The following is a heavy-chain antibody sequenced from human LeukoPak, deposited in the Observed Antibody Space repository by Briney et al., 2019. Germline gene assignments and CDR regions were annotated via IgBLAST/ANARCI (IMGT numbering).Heavy chain of an antibody. CDR2: IKSNGKT. Sequence: GGSLRLSCEASGFTFSRYWMHWVRQAPGKGLVWVSRIKSNGKTNYADSVKGRFTISRDNAKNTVSLQMDSLRAEDTGVYYCARAPSEVGGYYPEYFRHWGQGTLVTVSS. D-gene: IGHD3-22*01. CDR3: ARAPSEVGGYYPEYFRH. J-gene: IGHJ1*01. CDR1: GFTFSRYW. V-gene: IGHV3-74*01.